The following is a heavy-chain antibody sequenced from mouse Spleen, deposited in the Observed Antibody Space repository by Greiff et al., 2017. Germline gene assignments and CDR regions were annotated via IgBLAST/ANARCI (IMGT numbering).Heavy chain of an antibody. CDR2: IYPGSGST. V-gene: IGHV1-55*01. CDR3: ARSEQLGLQAWFAY. D-gene: IGHD3-1*01. J-gene: IGHJ3*01. Sequence: VQLQQSGAELAKPGASVKMSCKASGYTFTSYWITWVKQRPGQGLEWIGDIYPGSGSTNYNEKFKSKATLTVDTSSSTAYMQLSSLTSEDSAVYYCARSEQLGLQAWFAYWGQGTLVTVSA. CDR1: GYTFTSYW.